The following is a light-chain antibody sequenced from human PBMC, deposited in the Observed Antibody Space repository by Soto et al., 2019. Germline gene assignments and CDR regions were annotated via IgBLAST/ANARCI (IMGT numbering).Light chain of an antibody. CDR3: YSYACNSYPFNVI. CDR2: DVS. CDR1: SSDVGAYNY. V-gene: IGLV2-11*01. J-gene: IGLJ2*01. Sequence: QSALTQPRSVSGSPGQSVTISCTGTSSDVGAYNYLSWYQQHPGKAPKLMIYDVSKRPSGVPDRFSASKSGNTASLTISGLQAEDEADAYCYSYACNSYPFNVIFGGGTKLTVL.